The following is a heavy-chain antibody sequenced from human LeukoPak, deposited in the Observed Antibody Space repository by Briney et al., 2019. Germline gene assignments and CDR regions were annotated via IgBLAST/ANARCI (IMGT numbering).Heavy chain of an antibody. V-gene: IGHV3-23*01. J-gene: IGHJ4*02. Sequence: GGSLRLSCAASGFTFSSYAMSWVRQAPGKGLEWVSAISGSGGSTYYADSVKGRFTISRDNSTNTLYLQMNSLRAEDTAVYYCAKEEQGYCSGGSCYSDGYWGQGTLVTVSS. D-gene: IGHD2-15*01. CDR2: ISGSGGST. CDR3: AKEEQGYCSGGSCYSDGY. CDR1: GFTFSSYA.